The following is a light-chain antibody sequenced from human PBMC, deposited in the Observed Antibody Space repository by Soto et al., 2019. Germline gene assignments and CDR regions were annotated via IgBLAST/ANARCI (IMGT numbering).Light chain of an antibody. V-gene: IGKV2-28*01. CDR3: MQALQTPIT. CDR1: QSLLHSNGNKY. CDR2: LGS. J-gene: IGKJ5*01. Sequence: DIVMTQSPLSLPVTPGEPASISCRSSQSLLHSNGNKYLEWYLQKPGQSPQLLIYLGSNRASGVPDRFSGSGSDTDFTLKISRVEAEDVGLYYCMQALQTPITFGQGTRLEIK.